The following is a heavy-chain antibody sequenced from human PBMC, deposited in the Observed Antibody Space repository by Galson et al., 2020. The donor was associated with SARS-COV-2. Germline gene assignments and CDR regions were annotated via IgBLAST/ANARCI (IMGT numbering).Heavy chain of an antibody. CDR2: LSSSSTI. CDR1: GFTFSTYS. Sequence: GESLKISCVVSGFTFSTYSMNWVRQAPGKGLEWISYLSSSSTIYYADSVKGRFTISRDNAKTSLFLQMQSLRDEDTAVYYCATFLVGDTKGLSGVWGQGTLVTVSS. D-gene: IGHD1-26*01. J-gene: IGHJ4*02. CDR3: ATFLVGDTKGLSGV. V-gene: IGHV3-48*02.